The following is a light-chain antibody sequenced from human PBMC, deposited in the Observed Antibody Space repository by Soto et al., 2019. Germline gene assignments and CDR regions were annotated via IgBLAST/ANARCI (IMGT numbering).Light chain of an antibody. CDR2: AAS. CDR1: QDIRNA. V-gene: IGKV1-17*01. Sequence: DVQMTQSPSSLSASVGDVVTIACRASQDIRNALAWYQQKPGQAPKRLIYAASSLQSGVPARFSGGGSGTQFTLTISSLQPGDFATYYCLQHHSYPPTFDRGTRVEIK. CDR3: LQHHSYPPT. J-gene: IGKJ1*01.